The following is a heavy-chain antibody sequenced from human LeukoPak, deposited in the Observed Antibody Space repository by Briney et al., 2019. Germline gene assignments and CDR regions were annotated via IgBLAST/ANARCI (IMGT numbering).Heavy chain of an antibody. Sequence: GESLKISCKGSGYSFTSYWIGCVRQMPGKGLEWMGIIYPGDSDTRYSPSFQGQVTISADKSISTAYLQWSSLKASDTAMYYCAVGEAGYSSGWPSGYFQHWGQGTLVTVSS. V-gene: IGHV5-51*01. CDR3: AVGEAGYSSGWPSGYFQH. CDR1: GYSFTSYW. D-gene: IGHD6-19*01. J-gene: IGHJ1*01. CDR2: IYPGDSDT.